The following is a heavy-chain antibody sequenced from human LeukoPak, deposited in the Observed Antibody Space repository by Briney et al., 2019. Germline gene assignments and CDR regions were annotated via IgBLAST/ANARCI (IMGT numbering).Heavy chain of an antibody. V-gene: IGHV4-4*02. CDR2: MYLSGTT. J-gene: IGHJ4*02. D-gene: IGHD3-22*01. Sequence: PSETLSLTCTVSGDSINSLDLWSWVRQPPGKGLEWIGEMYLSGTTHSNLSVKSRVTISIDKSKNQFFLNLSSVTAADTAVYYCAGLVGRYSSGLYYYYFDYWGQGTLVTVSS. CDR1: GDSINSLDL. CDR3: AGLVGRYSSGLYYYYFDY.